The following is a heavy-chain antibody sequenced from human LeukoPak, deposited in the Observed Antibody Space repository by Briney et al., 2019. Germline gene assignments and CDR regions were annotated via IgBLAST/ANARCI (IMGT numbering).Heavy chain of an antibody. D-gene: IGHD3-16*02. CDR3: ARHIGGGIEDMDV. J-gene: IGHJ6*03. Sequence: SETLSLTCTVSGGSVGTYYWSWVRQSPGKGLEWIGYIYVTGNRYNPYLQSRVTISVDTSRNQFFLKMSSVTAADTAVYYCARHIGGGIEDMDVWGKGTKVTVSS. CDR2: IYVTGN. CDR1: GGSVGTYY. V-gene: IGHV4-59*08.